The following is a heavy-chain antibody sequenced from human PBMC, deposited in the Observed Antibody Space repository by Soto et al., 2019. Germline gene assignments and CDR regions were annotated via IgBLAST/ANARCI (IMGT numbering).Heavy chain of an antibody. Sequence: QVQLQESGPGLVKPSQTLSLTCTVSGGSISSGGYYWSWIRQHPGKGLEWIGYIYYSGSTYYNPSLKSRVTISVDTSKNQFSLKLSSVTAADTAVYYCAREVPMTTVTTGPKPTFNYFDYWGQGTLVTVSS. CDR1: GGSISSGGYY. CDR2: IYYSGST. CDR3: AREVPMTTVTTGPKPTFNYFDY. J-gene: IGHJ4*02. V-gene: IGHV4-31*03. D-gene: IGHD4-4*01.